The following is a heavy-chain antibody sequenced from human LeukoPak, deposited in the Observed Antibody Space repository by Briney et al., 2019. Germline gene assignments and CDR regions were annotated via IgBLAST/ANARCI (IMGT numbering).Heavy chain of an antibody. D-gene: IGHD3-22*01. J-gene: IGHJ4*02. CDR3: ARGVNYFDGSAVLDVFDY. CDR2: INPTSGGT. V-gene: IGHV1-2*02. Sequence: ASVKVSCKASVYTFTGYYMHWVRQAPGQGLEWMGWINPTSGGTNYAQKFQGRVTMTRDTSISTAYMELSRLRSDDTAVYYCARGVNYFDGSAVLDVFDYWGQGTLVTVSS. CDR1: VYTFTGYY.